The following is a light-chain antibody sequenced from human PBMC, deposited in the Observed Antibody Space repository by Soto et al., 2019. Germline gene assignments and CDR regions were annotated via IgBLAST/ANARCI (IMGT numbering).Light chain of an antibody. J-gene: IGLJ1*01. V-gene: IGLV2-14*03. CDR1: SSDVGGYDF. Sequence: QSVLTQPASVSGSPGQSITISCTGTSSDVGGYDFDSWYQQHPGKAPKLMIYDVSNRPSGVSNRLSGSKSGNTASLTISGLQAEDEADYYCSSYTSSNSLVFGTGTKVTVL. CDR2: DVS. CDR3: SSYTSSNSLV.